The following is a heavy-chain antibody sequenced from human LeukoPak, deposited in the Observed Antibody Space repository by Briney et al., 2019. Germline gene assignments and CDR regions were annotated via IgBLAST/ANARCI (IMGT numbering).Heavy chain of an antibody. J-gene: IGHJ4*02. CDR2: IIPILDTT. D-gene: IGHD3-10*01. V-gene: IGHV1-69*11. CDR1: GYTFTSYG. Sequence: GASVKVSCKASGYTFTSYGISWVRQAPGQGLEWMGRIIPILDTTNYAQKFQGRVTIITDESTSTAYMELITLRSGDTAVYYCAGESFSRRAGITMVRGVITYWGQGTLVTVSS. CDR3: AGESFSRRAGITMVRGVITY.